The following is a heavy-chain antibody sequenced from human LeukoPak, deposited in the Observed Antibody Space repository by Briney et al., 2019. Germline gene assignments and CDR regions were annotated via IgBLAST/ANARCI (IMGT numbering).Heavy chain of an antibody. V-gene: IGHV3-33*01. Sequence: GGSLTLSCAASGFTFSSYGMHWVRQAPGKGLEWVAVIWYDGSNKYYADSVKGRFTISRDNSKNTLYLQMNSLRAEDTAVYYCARALDRWELLVWGQGTLVTVSS. CDR1: GFTFSSYG. J-gene: IGHJ4*02. CDR3: ARALDRWELLV. D-gene: IGHD1-26*01. CDR2: IWYDGSNK.